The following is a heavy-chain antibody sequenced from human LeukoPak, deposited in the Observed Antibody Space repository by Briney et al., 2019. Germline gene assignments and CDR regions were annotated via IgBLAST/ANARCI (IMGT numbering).Heavy chain of an antibody. D-gene: IGHD1-26*01. CDR2: ISNSGDRT. J-gene: IGHJ4*02. CDR1: GFSFSNHA. CDR3: ARDKVSFGWGEIVGATRDYFDY. Sequence: GGSLRLSCAGSGFSFSNHAMSWVRQASGKGLEWVSSISNSGDRTYYAASVKGRLTISRDNSKNTMYLQMNSLRAEDTAVYYCARDKVSFGWGEIVGATRDYFDYWGQGTLVTVSS. V-gene: IGHV3-23*01.